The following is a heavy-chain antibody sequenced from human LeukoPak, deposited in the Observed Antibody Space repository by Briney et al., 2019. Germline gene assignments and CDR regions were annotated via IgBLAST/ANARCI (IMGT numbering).Heavy chain of an antibody. CDR3: ARHKPTGSYPLEL. Sequence: SETLSLTCTVSGGSISGYDWSWLRQPPGKGLEWIRHIYYTGSTNYNPSLRSRLTISLDTSTSQFSLRLSSVTAADTAVYYCARHKPTGSYPLELWGQGTLVTVSS. CDR2: IYYTGST. D-gene: IGHD3-10*01. CDR1: GGSISGYD. J-gene: IGHJ4*02. V-gene: IGHV4-59*08.